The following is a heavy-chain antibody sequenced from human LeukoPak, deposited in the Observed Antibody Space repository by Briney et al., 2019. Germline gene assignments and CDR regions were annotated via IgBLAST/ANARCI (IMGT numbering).Heavy chain of an antibody. CDR1: EFTFSSYW. Sequence: GGSLRLSCAASEFTFSSYWMKWVRQAPGKGLEWVASIKEDGSDKHYVDSVKGRFSISRDNAKNSLFLQMNSLRTEDTAVYYCARGGHFNFDYWGQGTLVIVSS. J-gene: IGHJ4*02. CDR2: IKEDGSDK. D-gene: IGHD5-12*01. V-gene: IGHV3-7*01. CDR3: ARGGHFNFDY.